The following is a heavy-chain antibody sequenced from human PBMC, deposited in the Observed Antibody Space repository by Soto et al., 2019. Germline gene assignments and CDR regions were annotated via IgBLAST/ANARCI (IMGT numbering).Heavy chain of an antibody. J-gene: IGHJ1*01. CDR1: GGTFSSYT. D-gene: IGHD3-22*01. V-gene: IGHV1-69*02. CDR2: IIPILGIA. CDR3: ARGAYYYDSSGYREYFQH. Sequence: QVQLVQSGAEVKKSGSSVKVSCKASGGTFSSYTISWVRQAPGQGLEWMGRIIPILGIANYAQKFQGRVTITADKSTSTAYMELSSLRSEDTAVYYCARGAYYYDSSGYREYFQHWGQGTLVTVSS.